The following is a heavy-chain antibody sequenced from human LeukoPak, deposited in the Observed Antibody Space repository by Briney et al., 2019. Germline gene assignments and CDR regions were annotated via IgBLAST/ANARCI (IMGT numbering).Heavy chain of an antibody. CDR3: AKGDSGYSSSPPFDP. D-gene: IGHD6-13*01. V-gene: IGHV3-23*01. CDR1: GFTFGSYA. Sequence: GGSLRLSCAASGFTFGSYAMSWVRQAPGKGLEWVSGISGSGGSTYYADSVKGRFTISRDNSKNTLYLQMNSLRAEDTAVYYCAKGDSGYSSSPPFDPWGQGTLVTVSS. J-gene: IGHJ5*02. CDR2: ISGSGGST.